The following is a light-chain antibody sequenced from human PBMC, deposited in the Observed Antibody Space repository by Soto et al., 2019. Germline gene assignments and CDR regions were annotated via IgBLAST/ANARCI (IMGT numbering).Light chain of an antibody. Sequence: EIVLTQSPATLSLSPGERATLSCRASQSISSYLGWYQQKPGQAPRLLIYDASNRATGIPARFSGSGSGTDFPLTISSLEPEDFAVYYCQQRSEWPLTFGGGTRVEIK. J-gene: IGKJ4*01. V-gene: IGKV3-11*01. CDR1: QSISSY. CDR2: DAS. CDR3: QQRSEWPLT.